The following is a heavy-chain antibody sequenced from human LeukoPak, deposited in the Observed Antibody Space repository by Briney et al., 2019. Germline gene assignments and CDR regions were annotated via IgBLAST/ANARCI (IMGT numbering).Heavy chain of an antibody. D-gene: IGHD6-13*01. CDR1: GFNVSSNY. CDR3: ARVDSRTAQFDY. Sequence: GGALRLSCAVSGFNVSSNYLNWVRQAPGKGPEGVSVIYSGGSTYYADSVKGRFTISRDNSKNTLYLQTNSLSAEDTAVYHCARVDSRTAQFDYWGQGTLVTVSS. V-gene: IGHV3-66*01. CDR2: IYSGGST. J-gene: IGHJ4*02.